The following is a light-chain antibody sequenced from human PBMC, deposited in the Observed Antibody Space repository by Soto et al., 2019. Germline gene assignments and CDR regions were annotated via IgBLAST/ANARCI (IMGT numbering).Light chain of an antibody. CDR3: QLRNNWPPEVT. V-gene: IGKV3-11*01. Sequence: EIVLTQSPATLSLSPGERATLSCRASQSVSTYLAWYQQKPGQAPRLLIYDASNRATGIPARFSGSGSGTDFTLTISSLEPEDFAVYYCQLRNNWPPEVTFGQGTKVDIK. CDR2: DAS. CDR1: QSVSTY. J-gene: IGKJ1*01.